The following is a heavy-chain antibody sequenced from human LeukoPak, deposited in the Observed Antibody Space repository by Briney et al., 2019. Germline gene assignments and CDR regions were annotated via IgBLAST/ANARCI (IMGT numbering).Heavy chain of an antibody. J-gene: IGHJ4*02. CDR1: GFTFSTYG. CDR3: AKIEGKYQLANVPDH. Sequence: PGGSLGLSCAASGFTFSTYGMHWVRQAPGKGLGWVAFIRYDGNNKYYADFVKGRFTISRDNSKNTLYLHMNSLRTEDTAVYYCAKIEGKYQLANVPDHWGQGTLVTVSS. CDR2: IRYDGNNK. D-gene: IGHD2-2*01. V-gene: IGHV3-30*02.